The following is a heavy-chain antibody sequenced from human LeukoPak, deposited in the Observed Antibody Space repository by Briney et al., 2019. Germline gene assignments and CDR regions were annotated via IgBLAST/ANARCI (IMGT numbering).Heavy chain of an antibody. CDR1: GFNFSGSA. Sequence: GGSLRLSCAASGFNFSGSAIHWVRQSSGKGLEWVGQIDKKDKGYATATAYAASVKGRFTISRDDSINTAYLQMKSLKTEDTALYYCTRDSATYNWFDPWGQGTLVTVSS. D-gene: IGHD1-26*01. V-gene: IGHV3-73*01. CDR2: IDKKDKGYATAT. CDR3: TRDSATYNWFDP. J-gene: IGHJ5*02.